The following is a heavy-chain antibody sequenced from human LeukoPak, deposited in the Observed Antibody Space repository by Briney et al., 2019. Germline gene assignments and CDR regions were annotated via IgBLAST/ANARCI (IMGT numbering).Heavy chain of an antibody. CDR3: ARAGRVLRYFGWRPRGYWFDP. Sequence: SETLSLPCTVSGGSISSYYWRWLRQPPGKGREWIVYFYYSGSSNYNPSLKSRVTISVDASKNQFSLKLSSVTVADTAVYYCARAGRVLRYFGWRPRGYWFDPWGQGTLVTVSS. D-gene: IGHD3-9*01. V-gene: IGHV4-59*01. CDR1: GGSISSYY. J-gene: IGHJ5*02. CDR2: FYYSGSS.